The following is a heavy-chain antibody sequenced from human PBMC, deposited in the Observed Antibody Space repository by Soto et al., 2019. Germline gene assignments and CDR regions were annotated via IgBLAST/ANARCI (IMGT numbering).Heavy chain of an antibody. Sequence: QVQLVESGGGVVQPGRSLRLSCAASGFTFSSYAMHWVRQAPGKGLEWVAVISYDGSNKYYADSVKGRFTISRDNSKKPLYLPMNSLRAEDTAVYYCARERDGYNSYAFDIWGQGTMVTVSS. CDR1: GFTFSSYA. J-gene: IGHJ3*02. CDR2: ISYDGSNK. V-gene: IGHV3-30-3*01. D-gene: IGHD5-12*01. CDR3: ARERDGYNSYAFDI.